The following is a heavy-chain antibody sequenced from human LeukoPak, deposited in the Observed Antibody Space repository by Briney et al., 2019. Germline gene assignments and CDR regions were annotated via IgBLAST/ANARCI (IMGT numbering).Heavy chain of an antibody. CDR1: GLTFSSHW. CDR2: ITNDGSST. D-gene: IGHD6-13*01. Sequence: GGSRRLSCAASGLTFSSHWMNWVRKAPGKGLVWVSRITNDGSSTTYADSVKGRFTISRDNSKNTLYLQMNSLRAEDTAVYYCAKAHSSSSWFFAYWGQGTLVTVSS. J-gene: IGHJ4*02. CDR3: AKAHSSSSWFFAY. V-gene: IGHV3-74*01.